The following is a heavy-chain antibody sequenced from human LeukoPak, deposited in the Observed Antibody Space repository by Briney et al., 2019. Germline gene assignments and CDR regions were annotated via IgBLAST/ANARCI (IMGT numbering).Heavy chain of an antibody. CDR2: FQNSGTS. Sequence: SETLSLTCTVSDDSISDYYRGWIRQPPGKGREWIGYFQNSGTSTYNPSLKSRVTISADTSKNQFSLKLNSLTTADTAVYYCTRGAGWLIDYWGQGILVTVSS. J-gene: IGHJ4*02. D-gene: IGHD3-16*01. CDR1: DDSISDYY. V-gene: IGHV4-59*01. CDR3: TRGAGWLIDY.